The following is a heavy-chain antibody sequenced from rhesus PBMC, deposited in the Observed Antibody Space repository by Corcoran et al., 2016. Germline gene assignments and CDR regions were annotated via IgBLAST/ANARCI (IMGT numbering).Heavy chain of an antibody. CDR3: ARPTVTTYNRFDV. D-gene: IGHD5-12*01. J-gene: IGHJ5-1*01. Sequence: QVQLQESGPGLVKPSETLSLPCAVSGASISSYWWTWISQPPGKGLEGIGEINGNIGSTNYYPALKGRVTISKDASKNQFSLKLSAVTAADTAVYYCARPTVTTYNRFDVWGPGVLVTVSS. CDR2: INGNIGST. V-gene: IGHV4-80*01. CDR1: GASISSYW.